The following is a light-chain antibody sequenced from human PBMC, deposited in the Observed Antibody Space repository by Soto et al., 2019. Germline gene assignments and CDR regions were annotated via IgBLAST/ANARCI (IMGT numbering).Light chain of an antibody. CDR3: QYYSSSLSII. CDR2: GAS. V-gene: IGKV3-20*01. Sequence: EIVLTQSPGTLSLSPGERATLSCRASQSVRSTYLAWYQQKPGQAPRLLIHGASSRATGIPDRFSGSGSGTDFTLTISRQEPEDFSVYYCQYYSSSLSIIFGQVTRLYIK. J-gene: IGKJ5*01. CDR1: QSVRSTY.